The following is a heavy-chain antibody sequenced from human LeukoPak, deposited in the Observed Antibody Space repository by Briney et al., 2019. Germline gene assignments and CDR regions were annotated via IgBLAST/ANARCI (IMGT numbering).Heavy chain of an antibody. Sequence: GASVKVSCKASGYTFTGYYMHWVRQAPGQGLEWMGWMSPNSGNTGYAQKFQGRVTMTRNTSISTAYMELSSLRSEDTAVYYCARDRPGIAAAGFDYWGQGTLVTVSS. D-gene: IGHD6-13*01. CDR3: ARDRPGIAAAGFDY. J-gene: IGHJ4*02. CDR1: GYTFTGYY. V-gene: IGHV1-8*02. CDR2: MSPNSGNT.